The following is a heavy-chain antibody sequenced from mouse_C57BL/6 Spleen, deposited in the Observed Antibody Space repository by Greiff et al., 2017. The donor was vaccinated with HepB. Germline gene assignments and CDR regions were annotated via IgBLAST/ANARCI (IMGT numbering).Heavy chain of an antibody. CDR3: TRRDDYGVKDY. Sequence: QVQLQQSGAELVRPGASVTLSCKASGYTFTDYEMHWVKQTPVHGLEWIGAIDPETGGTAYNQKFKGKAILTADKSSSTADMGLRSLTSEDSAVYYCTRRDDYGVKDYWGQGTSVTVSS. V-gene: IGHV1-15*01. D-gene: IGHD2-4*01. J-gene: IGHJ4*01. CDR1: GYTFTDYE. CDR2: IDPETGGT.